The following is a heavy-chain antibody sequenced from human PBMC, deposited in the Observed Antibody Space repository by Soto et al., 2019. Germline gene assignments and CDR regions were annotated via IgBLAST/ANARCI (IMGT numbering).Heavy chain of an antibody. CDR2: ISSLGSTI. Sequence: EVQLVESGGGLLRPGGSLRLSCAASGFRFSSFPMNWVRQAPGRGLEWGSYISSLGSTINYADSVRGRVSISRDNGKNTLYLQMNSLRDEDTAVYFCARDGSFDHYGETSTYYRDYWGQVTLVTVSS. D-gene: IGHD4-17*01. J-gene: IGHJ4*02. CDR3: ARDGSFDHYGETSTYYRDY. V-gene: IGHV3-48*02. CDR1: GFRFSSFP.